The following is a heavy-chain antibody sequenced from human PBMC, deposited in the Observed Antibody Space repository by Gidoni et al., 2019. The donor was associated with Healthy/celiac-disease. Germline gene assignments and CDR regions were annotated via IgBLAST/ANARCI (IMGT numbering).Heavy chain of an antibody. CDR1: GYTFTSYG. D-gene: IGHD3-22*01. CDR3: ARAPNTYDYDANGDWYFDL. J-gene: IGHJ2*01. V-gene: IGHV1-18*01. Sequence: QVQLLQYGAELKQPRASATVSCKASGYTFTSYGISWVRQAPVQGLEWMGWISAYNGNTNYAQKLQGRVTMTTETATSKAYMELRSMRSNDTAVYDCARAPNTYDYDANGDWYFDLWGRGTLVTVSS. CDR2: ISAYNGNT.